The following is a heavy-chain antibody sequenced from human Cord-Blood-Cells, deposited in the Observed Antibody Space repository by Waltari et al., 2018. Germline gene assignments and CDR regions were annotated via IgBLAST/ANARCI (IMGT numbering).Heavy chain of an antibody. CDR2: IYYSGST. J-gene: IGHJ4*02. CDR3: ARRGFVVVPAAIDY. Sequence: QLQLQESGPGLVKPSETLSLTCTASGGSTSSSSSYWGWIRQPPGKGLEWIGSIYYSGSTYYNPSLKSRVTISVDTSKNQFSLKLSSVTAADTAVYYCARRGFVVVPAAIDYWGQGTLVTVSS. CDR1: GGSTSSSSSY. V-gene: IGHV4-39*01. D-gene: IGHD2-2*01.